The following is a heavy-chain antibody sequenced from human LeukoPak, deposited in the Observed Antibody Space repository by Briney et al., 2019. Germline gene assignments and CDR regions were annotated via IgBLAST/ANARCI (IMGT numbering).Heavy chain of an antibody. J-gene: IGHJ4*02. Sequence: GGSLRLSCAASGFTFSSYAMTWVRQAPGKGLEWVSAITHSGGSTYYADSVKDRFTISRDNSKNTLYLQMNSLRAEDTAVYYCAKSHCTSTTCFSVAYYFDYWGQGTLVTVSS. CDR3: AKSHCTSTTCFSVAYYFDY. CDR1: GFTFSSYA. CDR2: ITHSGGST. V-gene: IGHV3-23*01. D-gene: IGHD2-2*01.